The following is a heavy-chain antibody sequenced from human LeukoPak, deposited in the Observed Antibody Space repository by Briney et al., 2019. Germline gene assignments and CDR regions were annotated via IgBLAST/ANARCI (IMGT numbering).Heavy chain of an antibody. J-gene: IGHJ5*02. CDR1: GDSISSGAYY. CDR2: ISHIGTT. V-gene: IGHV4-31*03. D-gene: IGHD3-10*01. Sequence: ASETLSLTCTVSGDSISSGAYYWTWVRQYPGTGLEWIGYISHIGTTYNNPSLKSRVSISVDTSRNQLSLRLTSVTAADTAVYYCARGVQGWFALWGQGTLVTVSS. CDR3: ARGVQGWFAL.